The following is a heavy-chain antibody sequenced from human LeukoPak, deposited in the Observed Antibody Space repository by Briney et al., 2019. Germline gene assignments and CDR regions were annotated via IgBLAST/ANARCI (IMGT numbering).Heavy chain of an antibody. V-gene: IGHV1-69*13. CDR3: AALSSSWFFNYYYYYYMDV. CDR2: IIPIFGTA. Sequence: GASVKVSFKASGGTFSSYAISWVRQAPGQGLEWMGGIIPIFGTANYAQKFQGRVTITADESTSTAYMELSSLRSEDTAVYYCAALSSSWFFNYYYYYYMDVWGKGTTVTISS. CDR1: GGTFSSYA. D-gene: IGHD6-13*01. J-gene: IGHJ6*03.